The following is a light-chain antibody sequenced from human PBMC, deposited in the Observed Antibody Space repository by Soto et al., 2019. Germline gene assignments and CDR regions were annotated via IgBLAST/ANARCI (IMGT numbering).Light chain of an antibody. CDR2: EAY. CDR1: QSISRW. J-gene: IGKJ5*01. V-gene: IGKV1-5*01. CDR3: QQYNSFSLIT. Sequence: DLQMTQSPSTLSASLGDTVAITCRASQSISRWLAWYQQKPGKAPKIMVSEAYILENGVPSRFRGTGSGTEFTLTISNLQPDDFATYFCQQYNSFSLITCGQGTRLEIK.